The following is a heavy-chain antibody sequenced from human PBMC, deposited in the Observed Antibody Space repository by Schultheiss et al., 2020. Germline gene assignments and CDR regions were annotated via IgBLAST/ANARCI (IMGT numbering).Heavy chain of an antibody. D-gene: IGHD1-26*01. V-gene: IGHV4-39*01. CDR1: GGGSITSSGYY. CDR2: MYYSGDI. CDR3: ARLSGTYGSDCDY. Sequence: SQTLSLTCTVSGGGSITSSGYYWSWFRQRPGNGLQWIGCMYYSGDIHYNPSLSSRVTISVDTSKNQFSLKLSSVTAADTAVYYCARLSGTYGSDCDYWGQGTLVTVSS. J-gene: IGHJ4*02.